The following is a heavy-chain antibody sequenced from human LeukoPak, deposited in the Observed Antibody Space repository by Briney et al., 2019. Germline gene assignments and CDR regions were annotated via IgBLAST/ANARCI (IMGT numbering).Heavy chain of an antibody. V-gene: IGHV3-11*04. Sequence: PGGSLRLSCAPSGFIFSDFYMSWIRQAPGKGLEWVSYISGISHNIQYADSVKGRFTVSRDNAKKSLYLQMNSLRAEDTAVYFCAGDLSNGGFSDWDQGTLVTVSS. CDR2: ISGISHNI. D-gene: IGHD3-10*01. J-gene: IGHJ4*02. CDR3: AGDLSNGGFSD. CDR1: GFIFSDFY.